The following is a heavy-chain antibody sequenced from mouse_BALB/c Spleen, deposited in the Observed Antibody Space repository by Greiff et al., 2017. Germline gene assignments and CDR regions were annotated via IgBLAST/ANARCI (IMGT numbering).Heavy chain of an antibody. CDR2: ISYSGST. Sequence: VQLKESGPSLVKPSQTLSLTCSVTGDSITSGYWNWIRKFPGNKLEYMGYISYSGSTYYNPSLKSRISITRDTSKNQYYLQLNSVTTEDTATYYCARRNYGNYGYAMDYWGQGTSVTVSS. CDR1: GDSITSGY. D-gene: IGHD2-1*01. V-gene: IGHV3-8*02. J-gene: IGHJ4*01. CDR3: ARRNYGNYGYAMDY.